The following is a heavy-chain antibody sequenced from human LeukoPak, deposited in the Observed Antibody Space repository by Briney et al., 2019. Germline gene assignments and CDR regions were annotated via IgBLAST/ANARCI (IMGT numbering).Heavy chain of an antibody. J-gene: IGHJ4*02. V-gene: IGHV4-30-2*01. CDR2: IYHSGST. Sequence: PSQTLSPTCAVSGGSISSGGYSWSWIRQPPGKGLEWIGYIYHSGSTYYNPSLKSRVTISVDRSKNQFSLKLSSVTAADTAVYYCARAGYYYDSSGYDQYYFDYWGQGTLVTVSS. CDR3: ARAGYYYDSSGYDQYYFDY. D-gene: IGHD3-22*01. CDR1: GGSISSGGYS.